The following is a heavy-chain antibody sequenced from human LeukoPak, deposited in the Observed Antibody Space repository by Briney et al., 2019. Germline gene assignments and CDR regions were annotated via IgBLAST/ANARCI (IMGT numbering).Heavy chain of an antibody. D-gene: IGHD3-22*01. Sequence: GGSLRLSCAASGFTFSSYAMHWVRQAPGKGLEWVAVISYDGSNKYYADSVKGRFTISRDNAKNPLYLQMNSLRAEDTAVYYCARDYYDSSGYYPLGSSVGYWGQGTLVTVSS. CDR3: ARDYYDSSGYYPLGSSVGY. J-gene: IGHJ4*02. CDR1: GFTFSSYA. V-gene: IGHV3-30-3*01. CDR2: ISYDGSNK.